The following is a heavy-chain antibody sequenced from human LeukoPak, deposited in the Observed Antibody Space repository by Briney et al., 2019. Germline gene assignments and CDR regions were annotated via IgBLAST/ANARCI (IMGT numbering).Heavy chain of an antibody. CDR3: ARGPRITMVRGVYWFDP. Sequence: PSETLSLTCAVYGGSFSGYYWSWIRQSPGKGLEWIGEINHSGSTNYNPSLKSRVTISVDTSKNQFSLKLSSVTAADTAVYYCARGPRITMVRGVYWFDPWGQGTLVTVSS. V-gene: IGHV4-34*01. D-gene: IGHD3-10*01. CDR2: INHSGST. J-gene: IGHJ5*02. CDR1: GGSFSGYY.